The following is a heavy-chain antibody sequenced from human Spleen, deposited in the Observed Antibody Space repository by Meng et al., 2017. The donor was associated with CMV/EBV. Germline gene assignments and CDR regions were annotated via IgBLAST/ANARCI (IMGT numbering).Heavy chain of an antibody. J-gene: IGHJ6*02. V-gene: IGHV3-23*03. CDR3: AKDQDIVVVPAVSGMDV. Sequence: GESLKISCAASGFTFSSYAMSWVRQAPGKGLEWVSVIYSGGSSTYYAGSVKGRFTISRDNSKNTLYLQMNSLRAEDTAVYYCAKDQDIVVVPAVSGMDVWGQGTTVTVSS. CDR1: GFTFSSYA. CDR2: IYSGGSST. D-gene: IGHD2-2*01.